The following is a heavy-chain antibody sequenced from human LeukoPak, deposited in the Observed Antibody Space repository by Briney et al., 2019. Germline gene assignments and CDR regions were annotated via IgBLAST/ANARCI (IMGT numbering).Heavy chain of an antibody. CDR1: GFTFSTYA. CDR2: ISYDGSDK. Sequence: GGSLRLSCAASGFTFSTYAMHWVRQAPGKGLEWVAVISYDGSDKYYADSVKGRFTISRDNSKNTLYLQMNTLRAEDTAVYYCAKDVSWNWFDPWGQGTLVTVSS. CDR3: AKDVSWNWFDP. V-gene: IGHV3-30*18. J-gene: IGHJ5*02.